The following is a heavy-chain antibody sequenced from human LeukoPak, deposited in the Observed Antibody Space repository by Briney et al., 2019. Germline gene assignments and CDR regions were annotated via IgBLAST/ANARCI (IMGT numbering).Heavy chain of an antibody. V-gene: IGHV4-39*07. CDR2: IYYSGST. CDR1: GGSISSSSYY. D-gene: IGHD3-3*01. J-gene: IGHJ6*03. CDR3: ARGRMYYDFWSGPNGNYYYMDV. Sequence: KPSETLSLTCTVSGGSISSSSYYWGWIRQPPGKGLGWIGSIYYSGSTYYNPSLKSRVTPSVDTPKNQFSLKLSSVTAADTAVYYCARGRMYYDFWSGPNGNYYYMDVWGKGTTVTISS.